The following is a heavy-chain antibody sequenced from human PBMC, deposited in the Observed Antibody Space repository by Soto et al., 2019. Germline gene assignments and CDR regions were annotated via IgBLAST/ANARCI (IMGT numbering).Heavy chain of an antibody. CDR2: ISGYKDNT. Sequence: QVQLVQSGAEVKTPGASLKVSCKTSGYNFTSYGITWVRQAPGQGLEWRGWISGYKDNTNYAQNLQGRVTMTTDTSTSTAYLELRSLRFDDTAVYYCARGVACDFDYWGQGTLVTVSS. J-gene: IGHJ4*02. CDR3: ARGVACDFDY. D-gene: IGHD5-12*01. CDR1: GYNFTSYG. V-gene: IGHV1-18*01.